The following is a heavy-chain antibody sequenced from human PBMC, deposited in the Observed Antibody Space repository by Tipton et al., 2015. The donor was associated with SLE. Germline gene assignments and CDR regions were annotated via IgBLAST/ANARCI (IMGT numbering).Heavy chain of an antibody. CDR2: IYSSGDR. V-gene: IGHV4-4*07. Sequence: TLSLTCTVSGGSLSFDYWSWIRQYAGRGLEWIGRIYSSGDRDYNPALRSRVTMSIDASQNRVSLKLSSVTAADTAVYYCARSAIFGVIMGGYFDYWGQGTLVTVSS. CDR3: ARSAIFGVIMGGYFDY. CDR1: GGSLSFDY. D-gene: IGHD3-3*01. J-gene: IGHJ4*02.